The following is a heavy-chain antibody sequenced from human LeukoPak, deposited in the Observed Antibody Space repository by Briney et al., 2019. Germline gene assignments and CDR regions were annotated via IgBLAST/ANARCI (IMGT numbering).Heavy chain of an antibody. D-gene: IGHD2-2*01. CDR1: GYTFTGYY. CDR2: INTTSGGT. V-gene: IGHV1-2*02. Sequence: SVKVSCKASGYTFTGYYMHWVRQAPGQGLEWMGWINTTSGGTKYAQKFQGRVTMTRDTSISTAYMELSRLRSDDTAVYYCARSGGGYCSSTSCYVVFYYYYYGMDVWGQGTTDTVSS. CDR3: ARSGGGYCSSTSCYVVFYYYYYGMDV. J-gene: IGHJ6*02.